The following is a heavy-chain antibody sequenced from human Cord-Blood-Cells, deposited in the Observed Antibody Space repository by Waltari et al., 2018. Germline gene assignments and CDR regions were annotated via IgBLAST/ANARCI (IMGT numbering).Heavy chain of an antibody. CDR3: ARKYSSSSSWFDP. J-gene: IGHJ5*02. D-gene: IGHD6-6*01. Sequence: QVQLQQWGAGLLKPSETLSLTCAVYGGSFSGYYWSWIRQPPGKGLEWIGEINHSGSTNYNPSLKRRVTISVDTSKNQFSLKLSSVTAADTAVYDCARKYSSSSSWFDPWGQGTLVTVSS. CDR1: GGSFSGYY. V-gene: IGHV4-34*01. CDR2: INHSGST.